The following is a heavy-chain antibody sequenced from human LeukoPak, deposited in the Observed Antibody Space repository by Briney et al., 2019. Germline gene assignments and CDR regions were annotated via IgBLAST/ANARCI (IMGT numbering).Heavy chain of an antibody. D-gene: IGHD3-3*01. CDR1: GYTFTGYY. Sequence: ASVKVSCKASGYTFTGYYTHWVRQAPGQGLEWMGWINPNSGGTNYAQKFQGRVTMTRDTSISTAYMELSRLRSDDTAVYYCARDPYDFWSGYHYGPYYFDYWGQGTLVTVSS. CDR3: ARDPYDFWSGYHYGPYYFDY. CDR2: INPNSGGT. J-gene: IGHJ4*02. V-gene: IGHV1-2*02.